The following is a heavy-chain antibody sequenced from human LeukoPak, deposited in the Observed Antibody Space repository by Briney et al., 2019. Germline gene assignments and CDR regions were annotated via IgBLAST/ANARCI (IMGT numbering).Heavy chain of an antibody. CDR2: IRYDGSNK. V-gene: IGHV3-30*02. Sequence: GGSLRLSCTASGFTFSSYGMHWVRQAPGKGLEWVAFIRYDGSNKYYADSVKGRFTISRDNSKNTLYLQMNSLRAEDTAVYYCARHLGRSSRPFDYWGQGTLVTVSS. D-gene: IGHD6-13*01. CDR1: GFTFSSYG. CDR3: ARHLGRSSRPFDY. J-gene: IGHJ4*02.